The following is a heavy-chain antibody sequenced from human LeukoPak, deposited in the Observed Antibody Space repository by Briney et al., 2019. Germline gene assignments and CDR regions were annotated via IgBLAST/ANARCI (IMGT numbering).Heavy chain of an antibody. V-gene: IGHV4-34*01. D-gene: IGHD6-19*01. CDR3: ARAALAVADN. J-gene: IGHJ4*02. CDR2: INHSGST. CDR1: GGSFSGYY. Sequence: SATLSLTCAVYGGSFSGYYWSWIRQPPGKGLEWIGEINHSGSTNYNPSLKSRVTISVDTSKNQFSLKLSSVTAADTAVYYCARAALAVADNWGQGTLVTVSS.